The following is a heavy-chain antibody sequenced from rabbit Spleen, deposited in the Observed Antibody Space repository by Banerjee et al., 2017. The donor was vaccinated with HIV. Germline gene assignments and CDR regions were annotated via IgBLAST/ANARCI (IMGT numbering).Heavy chain of an antibody. CDR3: ARDTGSSFSSYGMDL. CDR1: GFTLSSYY. Sequence: QLKESGGGLVQPGGSLKLSCKASGFTLSSYYMNWVRQAPGKGLEWIGYIDPVFGITYYANWVNGRFSISRENAQNTVFLQMTSLTAADTATYFCARDTGSSFSSYGMDLWGQGTPSPS. D-gene: IGHD8-1*01. CDR2: IDPVFGIT. J-gene: IGHJ6*01. V-gene: IGHV1S7*01.